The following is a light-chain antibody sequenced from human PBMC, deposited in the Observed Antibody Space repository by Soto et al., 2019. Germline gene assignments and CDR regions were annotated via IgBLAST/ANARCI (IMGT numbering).Light chain of an antibody. CDR2: DVS. J-gene: IGLJ1*01. Sequence: QSALTQPASVSGSPGQSITISCTGTSSDVGAYDYVSWYQQHPGEVPKLMIFDVSDRPSGVSNRFSGSKSGNTASLTISGLQAEDEADYYFSSFTTSTSYVFGTGTKLTVL. V-gene: IGLV2-14*03. CDR1: SSDVGAYDY. CDR3: SSFTTSTSYV.